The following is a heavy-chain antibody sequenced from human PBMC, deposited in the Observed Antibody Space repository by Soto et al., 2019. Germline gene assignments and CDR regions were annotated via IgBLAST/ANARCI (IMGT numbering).Heavy chain of an antibody. D-gene: IGHD3-10*01. CDR3: ARDGRGSLWFGEFWYFDL. CDR1: GFTFSSYA. CDR2: ISYDGSNK. J-gene: IGHJ2*01. V-gene: IGHV3-30-3*01. Sequence: QVQLVESGGGVVQPGRSLRLSCAASGFTFSSYAMHWVRQAPGKGLEWVAVISYDGSNKYYADSVKGRFTISRDNSKNTLYLQMNSLRAEDTAVYYCARDGRGSLWFGEFWYFDLWGRGTLVTVSS.